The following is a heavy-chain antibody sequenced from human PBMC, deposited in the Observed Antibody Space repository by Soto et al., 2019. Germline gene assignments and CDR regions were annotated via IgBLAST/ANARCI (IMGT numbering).Heavy chain of an antibody. J-gene: IGHJ4*02. CDR3: ARVDTFYAEVDY. CDR2: LYTDDTT. CDR1: GFSVSGVY. V-gene: IGHV3-66*01. D-gene: IGHD4-17*01. Sequence: EVQLVESGGGLVQPGGSLRLSCAVSGFSVSGVYMTWVRQVPGKGLEWVSLLYTDDTTYYADSVKGRFTISKDNSKDTLFLQMNGLRVEDTAVYYCARVDTFYAEVDYWGQGTLVTVSS.